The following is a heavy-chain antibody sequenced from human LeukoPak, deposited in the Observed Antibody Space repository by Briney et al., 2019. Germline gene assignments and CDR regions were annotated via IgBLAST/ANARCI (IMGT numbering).Heavy chain of an antibody. CDR1: GFTFSSYA. CDR2: ISGSGGST. Sequence: GGSLRLSCAASGFTFSSYAMSWVRQAPGKGLEWVSGISGSGGSTYYADSVKGRFTISRDNSKNTLYLQMSSLRAEDSAIYYCAKGSAYGRPYYFDYWGQGILVTVSS. CDR3: AKGSAYGRPYYFDY. V-gene: IGHV3-23*01. D-gene: IGHD3-16*01. J-gene: IGHJ4*02.